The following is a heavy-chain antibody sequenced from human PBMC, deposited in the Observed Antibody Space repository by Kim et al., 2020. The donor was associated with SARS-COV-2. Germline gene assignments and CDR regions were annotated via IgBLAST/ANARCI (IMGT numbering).Heavy chain of an antibody. V-gene: IGHV3-7*01. Sequence: FYVDSVRGRFTISTDSAKNSVFLQMNSLRAEDTGVYYCATRLTAAGTLDYWGQGTLVTVSS. D-gene: IGHD6-13*01. J-gene: IGHJ4*02. CDR3: ATRLTAAGTLDY.